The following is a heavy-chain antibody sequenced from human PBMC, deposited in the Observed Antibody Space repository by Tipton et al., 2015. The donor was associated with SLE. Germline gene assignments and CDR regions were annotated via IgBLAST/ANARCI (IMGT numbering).Heavy chain of an antibody. J-gene: IGHJ4*02. Sequence: SLRLSCAASGFTFSDYYMSWIRQAPGKGLEWVSYISSSSSYTNYADSVKGRFTISRDNAKNSLYLQMNSLRAEDTAVYYCARGAGYSSGWFLYFDYWGQGTLVTVSS. CDR1: GFTFSDYY. V-gene: IGHV3-11*06. CDR2: ISSSSSYT. D-gene: IGHD6-19*01. CDR3: ARGAGYSSGWFLYFDY.